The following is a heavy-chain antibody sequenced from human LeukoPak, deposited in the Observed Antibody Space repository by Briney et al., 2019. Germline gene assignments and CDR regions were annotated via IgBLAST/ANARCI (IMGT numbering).Heavy chain of an antibody. Sequence: SETLSLTCTVSGDSINSLDLWSWVRQPPGKGLEWIGEMYLSGTTHSNLSVKSQVTISIDKSKNQFFLNLSSVTAADTAVYYCAGLVGRYSSGLYYYYFDYWGQGTLVTVSS. V-gene: IGHV4-4*02. D-gene: IGHD3-22*01. CDR1: GDSINSLDL. CDR2: MYLSGTT. J-gene: IGHJ4*02. CDR3: AGLVGRYSSGLYYYYFDY.